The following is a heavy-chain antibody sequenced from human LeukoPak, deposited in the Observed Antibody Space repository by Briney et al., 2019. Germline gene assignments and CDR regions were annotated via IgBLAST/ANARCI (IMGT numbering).Heavy chain of an antibody. Sequence: PSETLSLTCTVSGGSISSYYWSWIRQPPGKGLEWLGYIYYSGSTNYNPSLKSRVTISVDTSKNQFSLKLSSVTAADTAVYYCARHAGDRGYYETFDYWGQGTLVTVSS. CDR3: ARHAGDRGYYETFDY. J-gene: IGHJ4*02. CDR2: IYYSGST. CDR1: GGSISSYY. D-gene: IGHD3-22*01. V-gene: IGHV4-59*08.